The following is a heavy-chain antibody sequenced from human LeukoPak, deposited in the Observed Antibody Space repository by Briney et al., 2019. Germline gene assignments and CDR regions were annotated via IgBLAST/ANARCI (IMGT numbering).Heavy chain of an antibody. V-gene: IGHV1-46*01. D-gene: IGHD1-26*01. CDR1: GYTFTSYY. J-gene: IGHJ3*02. Sequence: GASVKVSCKASGYTFTSYYMHWVRQAPGQGLEWMGIINPSGGSTSYAQKFQGRATMTRDTSTSTVYMELSSLRSEDTAVYYCARGGRNSGSLGAFDIWGQGTMVTVSS. CDR3: ARGGRNSGSLGAFDI. CDR2: INPSGGST.